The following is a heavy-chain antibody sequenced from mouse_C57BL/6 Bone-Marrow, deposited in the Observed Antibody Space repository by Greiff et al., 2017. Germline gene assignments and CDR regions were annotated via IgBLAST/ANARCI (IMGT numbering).Heavy chain of an antibody. CDR2: ISDGGSYT. CDR3: ARVVYGNYGY. CDR1: GFTFSSYA. Sequence: EVNVVESGGGLVKPGGSLKLSCAASGFTFSSYAMSWVRQTPEKRLEWVATISDGGSYTYYPDNVKGRFTISRDNAKNNLYLQMSHLKSEDTAMYYCARVVYGNYGYWGQGTTLTVSS. V-gene: IGHV5-4*03. D-gene: IGHD2-1*01. J-gene: IGHJ2*01.